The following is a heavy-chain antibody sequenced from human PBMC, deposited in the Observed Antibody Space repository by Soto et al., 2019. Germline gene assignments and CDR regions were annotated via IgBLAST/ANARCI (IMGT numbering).Heavy chain of an antibody. CDR3: ARHSIAASGSSAFDI. CDR2: IYYSGST. CDR1: GGSISSYY. J-gene: IGHJ3*02. D-gene: IGHD6-13*01. Sequence: QVQLQESGPGLVKPSETLSLTCTVSGGSISSYYWSWIRQPPGKGLEWIGYIYYSGSTNYNPSLKSRVTISVDTSKNQFSLKLSSVTAEDTAVYYCARHSIAASGSSAFDIWGQGTMVTVSS. V-gene: IGHV4-59*08.